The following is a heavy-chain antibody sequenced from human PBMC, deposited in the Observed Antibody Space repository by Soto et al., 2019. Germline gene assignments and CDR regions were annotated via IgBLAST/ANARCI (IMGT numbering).Heavy chain of an antibody. CDR2: ISAYNGNT. D-gene: IGHD3-3*01. J-gene: IGHJ5*02. V-gene: IGHV1-18*01. CDR3: ARDPRITIFRVVPDWFDR. Sequence: GASVKVSCKASGYTFTSYVISWVRQAPGQGLEWMGWISAYNGNTNYAQKLQGRVTMTTDTSTSTAYMELRSLRSDDTAVYYCARDPRITIFRVVPDWFDRWGQGTLVTVSS. CDR1: GYTFTSYV.